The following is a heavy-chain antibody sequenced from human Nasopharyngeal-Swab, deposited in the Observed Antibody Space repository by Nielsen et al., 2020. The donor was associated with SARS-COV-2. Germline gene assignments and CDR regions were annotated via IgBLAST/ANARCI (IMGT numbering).Heavy chain of an antibody. CDR1: GYTFTSYD. CDR2: MNPNSGNT. CDR3: ARASLGYYYYYGMDV. Sequence: ASVKVSCKASGYTFTSYDINWVRQATGQGLGWMGWMNPNSGNTGYAQKFQGRVTMTRNTSISTAYMELSSLRSEDTAVYYCARASLGYYYYYGMDVWGQGTTVTVSS. J-gene: IGHJ6*02. V-gene: IGHV1-8*01.